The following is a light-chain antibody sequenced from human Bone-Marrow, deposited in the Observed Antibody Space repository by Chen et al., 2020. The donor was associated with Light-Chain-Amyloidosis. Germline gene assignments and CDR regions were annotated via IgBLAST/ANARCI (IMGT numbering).Light chain of an antibody. CDR3: QVWDRSSDRPV. CDR2: DDS. Sequence: SYVLTQPSSVSGAPGQPATIACGGNNIGSTSVHWYQQTPGQAPLLDVYDDSDRPSGIPERLSGSNSGNTATLTISRVEAGYEADYYCQVWDRSSDRPVFGGGTKLPVL. CDR1: NIGSTS. V-gene: IGLV3-21*02. J-gene: IGLJ3*02.